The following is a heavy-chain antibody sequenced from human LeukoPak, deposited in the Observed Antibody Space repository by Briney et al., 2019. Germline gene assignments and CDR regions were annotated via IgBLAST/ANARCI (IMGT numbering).Heavy chain of an antibody. CDR2: ISSSSSII. Sequence: GRSLRLSCAASGFTSNTYSMNWVRQAPGKGLEWVSYISYISSSSSIIYYADSVKGRFTISRDSAKNSLYLQMNSLRAEDTAVYYCARDLNAFDIWGQGTMVTVSS. CDR1: GFTSNTYS. CDR3: ARDLNAFDI. V-gene: IGHV3-48*01. J-gene: IGHJ3*02.